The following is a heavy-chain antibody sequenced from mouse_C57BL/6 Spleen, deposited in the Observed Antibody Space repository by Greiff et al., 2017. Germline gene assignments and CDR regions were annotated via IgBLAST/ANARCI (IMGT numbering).Heavy chain of an antibody. CDR1: GYTFTSYG. V-gene: IGHV1-81*01. Sequence: VKLMESGAELARPGASVKLSCKASGYTFTSYGISWVKQRTGQGLEWIGEIYPRSGNTYYNEKFKGKATLTADKSSSTAYMELRSLTSEDSAVYFCARGDYDYDPYAMDYWGQGTSVTVSS. D-gene: IGHD2-4*01. CDR3: ARGDYDYDPYAMDY. CDR2: IYPRSGNT. J-gene: IGHJ4*01.